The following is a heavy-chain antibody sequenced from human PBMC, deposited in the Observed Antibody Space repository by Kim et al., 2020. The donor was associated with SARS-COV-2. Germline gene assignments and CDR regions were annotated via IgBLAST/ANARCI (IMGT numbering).Heavy chain of an antibody. CDR1: GFTFSSYA. Sequence: GGSLRLSCAASGFTFSSYAMHWVRQAPGKGLEWVAVISYDGSNKYYADSVKGRFTISRDNSKNTLYLQMNSLRAEDTAVYYCASSPGVGLLWFGELIYWGQGTLVTVSS. CDR2: ISYDGSNK. V-gene: IGHV3-30-3*01. J-gene: IGHJ4*02. CDR3: ASSPGVGLLWFGELIY. D-gene: IGHD3-10*01.